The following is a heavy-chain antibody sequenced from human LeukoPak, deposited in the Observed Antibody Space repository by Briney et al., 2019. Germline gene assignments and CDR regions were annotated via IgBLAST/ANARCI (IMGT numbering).Heavy chain of an antibody. V-gene: IGHV4-34*01. CDR1: GGFFSGYY. J-gene: IGHJ4*02. CDR3: ARQKNKAYYYGSGTRNGFDY. CDR2: INHSGST. Sequence: SETLSLTCAVYGGFFSGYYWSWIRQPPGKGLEWIGEINHSGSTNYNPSLKSRVTISVDTSKNQFSLKLSSVTAADTAVYYCARQKNKAYYYGSGTRNGFDYWGQGTLVTVSS. D-gene: IGHD3-10*01.